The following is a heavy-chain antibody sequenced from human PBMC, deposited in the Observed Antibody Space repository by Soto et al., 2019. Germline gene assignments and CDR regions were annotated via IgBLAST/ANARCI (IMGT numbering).Heavy chain of an antibody. J-gene: IGHJ4*02. Sequence: EVQLLESVGGLVQPGRSLRLSCTASGFTFSSHAMTWVRQAPGKGLEWVSGLSDSGDSIYYADSVKGRFTIYRDNSMNTLYLQMNTLRVEDTAVYYCAKVSSSCYAGFFDLWGQGTLVTVSS. D-gene: IGHD2-2*01. V-gene: IGHV3-23*01. CDR1: GFTFSSHA. CDR2: LSDSGDSI. CDR3: AKVSSSCYAGFFDL.